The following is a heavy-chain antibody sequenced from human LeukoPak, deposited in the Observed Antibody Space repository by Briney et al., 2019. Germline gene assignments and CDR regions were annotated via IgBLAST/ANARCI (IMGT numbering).Heavy chain of an antibody. V-gene: IGHV4-34*01. CDR3: ARGGGLDP. Sequence: SETLSLTCAVYGGSFSGYYWSWIRQPPGKGLEWIGEINHSGSTNYNPSLKRRVTISVDTSKNQFSLKLSSVTAADTAVYYCARGGGLDPWGQGTLVTVSS. CDR1: GGSFSGYY. CDR2: INHSGST. J-gene: IGHJ5*02. D-gene: IGHD4-23*01.